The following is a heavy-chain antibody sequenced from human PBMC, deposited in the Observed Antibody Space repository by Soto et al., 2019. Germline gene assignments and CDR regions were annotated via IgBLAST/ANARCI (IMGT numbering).Heavy chain of an antibody. J-gene: IGHJ5*02. CDR3: AREVELLFLEWPYTWFDP. CDR1: GYSFTSYW. D-gene: IGHD3-3*01. Sequence: PGESLKLSCKGSGYSFTSYWISWVRQMPGKGLEWMGRIDPSDSYTKYSPTFQGHVNISADKSISTAYLQWSSLKASDPAMFFFAREVELLFLEWPYTWFDPWGQGPLVTVS. V-gene: IGHV5-10-1*01. CDR2: IDPSDSYT.